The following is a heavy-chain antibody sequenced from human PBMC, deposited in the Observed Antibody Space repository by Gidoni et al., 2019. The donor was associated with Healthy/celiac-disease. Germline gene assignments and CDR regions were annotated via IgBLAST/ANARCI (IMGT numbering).Heavy chain of an antibody. CDR1: GFTFSSYA. J-gene: IGHJ3*02. CDR3: AKDVVSPIFGEAVDI. Sequence: EVQLLESGGGLVQPGGSLRLSCAASGFTFSSYAMNWVRQAPGKGLEWVSGISGSGGSTYYADSVKGRFTISRDNSKNTLYLQMNSLRAEDTAVYYCAKDVVSPIFGEAVDIWGQGTMVIVSS. D-gene: IGHD3-3*01. V-gene: IGHV3-23*01. CDR2: ISGSGGST.